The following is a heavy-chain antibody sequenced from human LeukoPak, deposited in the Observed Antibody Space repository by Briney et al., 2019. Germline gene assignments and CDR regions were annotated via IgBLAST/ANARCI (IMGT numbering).Heavy chain of an antibody. CDR2: IIPIFGTA. CDR1: GGTFSRYA. D-gene: IGHD2-2*01. V-gene: IGHV1-69*01. CDR3: ATSGYCSSTSCPPLGDY. Sequence: SVKVSCKASGGTFSRYAISWVRQAPGQGLEWMGGIIPIFGTANYAQKFQGRVTITADESTSTAYMELSSLRSEDTAVYYCATSGYCSSTSCPPLGDYWGQGTLVTVSS. J-gene: IGHJ4*02.